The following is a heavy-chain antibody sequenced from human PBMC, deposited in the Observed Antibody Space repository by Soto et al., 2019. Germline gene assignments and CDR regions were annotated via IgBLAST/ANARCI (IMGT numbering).Heavy chain of an antibody. CDR3: ARDLSSWADEGKNWFDP. D-gene: IGHD6-13*01. Sequence: SVKVSCKASGGTFSSYTISWVRQAPGQGLEWMGRIIPILGIANYAQKFQGRVTITADKSTSTAYMELSSLRSEDTAVYYCARDLSSWADEGKNWFDPWGQGTLVTVSS. J-gene: IGHJ5*02. V-gene: IGHV1-69*04. CDR2: IIPILGIA. CDR1: GGTFSSYT.